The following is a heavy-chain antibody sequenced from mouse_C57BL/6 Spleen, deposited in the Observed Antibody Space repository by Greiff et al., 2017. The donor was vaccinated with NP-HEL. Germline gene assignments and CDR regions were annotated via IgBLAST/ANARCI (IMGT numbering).Heavy chain of an antibody. D-gene: IGHD1-1*01. Sequence: VQLQQSGPELVKPGASVKISCKASGYAFSSSWMNWVKQRPGKGLEWIGRIYPGDGDTNYNGKFKGKATLTADKSSSTAYMQLSSLTSEDSAVYFCAPITTVVAVNWYFDVWGTGTTVTVSS. J-gene: IGHJ1*03. CDR3: APITTVVAVNWYFDV. CDR2: IYPGDGDT. CDR1: GYAFSSSW. V-gene: IGHV1-82*01.